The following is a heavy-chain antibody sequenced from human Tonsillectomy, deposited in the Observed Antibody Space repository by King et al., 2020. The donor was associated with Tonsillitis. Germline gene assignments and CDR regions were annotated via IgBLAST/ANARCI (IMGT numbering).Heavy chain of an antibody. V-gene: IGHV3-30*18. D-gene: IGHD2-15*01. CDR2: ISYDGSNK. J-gene: IGHJ3*02. CDR1: GFTFSSYG. Sequence: QLVQSGGGVVQPGGSLRLSCAASGFTFSSYGIHWVRQAPGKGLEWVAVISYDGSNKYYADSVRGRFTISRDNPKNTLYLQMNSLRAEDTAVYYCAKDGTRYCSGGSCFDAFDIWGQGTMVTVSS. CDR3: AKDGTRYCSGGSCFDAFDI.